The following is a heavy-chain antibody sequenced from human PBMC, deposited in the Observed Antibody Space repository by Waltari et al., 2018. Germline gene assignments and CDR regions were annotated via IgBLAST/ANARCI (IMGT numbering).Heavy chain of an antibody. Sequence: QLQLQESGPGLVKPSETLSLTCTVSGGSFSSSTYYWGWIRQPPGKGLEWIGSISYSGRPYYHPSLKSRVTISVDTSKNQFSLELSSVTAADAAVYYCATDWGGSQRHYFDYWGQGTLVTVSS. CDR2: ISYSGRP. V-gene: IGHV4-39*07. J-gene: IGHJ4*02. D-gene: IGHD3-16*01. CDR1: GGSFSSSTYY. CDR3: ATDWGGSQRHYFDY.